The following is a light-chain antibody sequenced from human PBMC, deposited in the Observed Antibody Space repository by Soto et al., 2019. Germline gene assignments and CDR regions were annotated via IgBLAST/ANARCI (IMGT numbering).Light chain of an antibody. CDR3: QQRSNWPPIT. Sequence: EIVLTQSPGTLSLSPGERATLSCRASQTVIRNYLAWHQQKPGQTPRLLVYGASSRATGIPARFSGSGSGTDFTLTISSLEPEDFAVYYCQQRSNWPPITFGQGTRLEI. CDR1: QTVIRNY. V-gene: IGKV3D-20*02. J-gene: IGKJ5*01. CDR2: GAS.